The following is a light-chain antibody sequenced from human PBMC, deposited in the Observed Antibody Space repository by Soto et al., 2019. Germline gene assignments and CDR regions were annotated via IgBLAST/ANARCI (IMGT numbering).Light chain of an antibody. J-gene: IGKJ1*01. V-gene: IGKV3-11*01. CDR3: QQRSNWPWT. Sequence: EIVLTHSPATLSLSPGETATLSFRSSQSVSGYIGWYQQKPGQAPRLLIYADSNRATGIPARFSGSGSGTDFTLTISSLEPEDFAIYYCQQRSNWPWTFGQGTKVDIK. CDR2: ADS. CDR1: QSVSGY.